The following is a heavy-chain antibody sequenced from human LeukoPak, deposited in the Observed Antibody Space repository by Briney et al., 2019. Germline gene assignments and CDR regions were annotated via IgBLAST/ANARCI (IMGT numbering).Heavy chain of an antibody. D-gene: IGHD3-16*01. J-gene: IGHJ4*02. CDR2: INHSGST. Sequence: SETLSLTCAAYGGSFSGYYWSWIRQPPGKGLEWIGEINHSGSTNYNPSLESRVTISVDTSKNQFSLKLSSVTAADTAVYYCAVLFYAVDYWGQGTLVTVSS. V-gene: IGHV4-34*01. CDR1: GGSFSGYY. CDR3: AVLFYAVDY.